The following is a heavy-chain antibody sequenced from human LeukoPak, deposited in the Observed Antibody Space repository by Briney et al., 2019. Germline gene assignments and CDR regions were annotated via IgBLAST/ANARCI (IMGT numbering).Heavy chain of an antibody. D-gene: IGHD3-22*01. CDR1: GGTFSSYT. Sequence: ASVKVSCKASGGTFSSYTISWVRQAPGQGLEWMGRIISILGIANYAQKFQGRVTITADKSTSTAYMELSSLRSEDTAVYYCARQDSSGYSYWGQGTLVTVSS. CDR3: ARQDSSGYSY. J-gene: IGHJ1*01. CDR2: IISILGIA. V-gene: IGHV1-69*02.